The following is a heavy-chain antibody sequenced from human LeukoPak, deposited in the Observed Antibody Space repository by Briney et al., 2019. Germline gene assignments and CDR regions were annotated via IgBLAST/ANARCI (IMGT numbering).Heavy chain of an antibody. D-gene: IGHD3-16*01. CDR2: MQSNGNS. CDR3: ARDKQHSYGRYFDH. V-gene: IGHV4-59*01. CDR1: GDSISTYH. J-gene: IGHJ4*02. Sequence: SETLSLTCTVSGDSISTYHWNWIRKPPGKGLEWIGYMQSNGNSKYNPSLRSRVTIFIDTSKSQVALILSSVTAADTAVYYCARDKQHSYGRYFDHWGQGALVTLSS.